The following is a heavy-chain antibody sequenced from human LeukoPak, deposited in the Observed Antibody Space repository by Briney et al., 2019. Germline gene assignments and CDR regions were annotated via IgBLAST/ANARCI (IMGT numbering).Heavy chain of an antibody. CDR1: SGSISSGGYY. D-gene: IGHD3-22*01. J-gene: IGHJ4*02. Sequence: SQTLSLTCTVSSGSISSGGYYWSWIREHPGNGLDWIGYIYYSGSTYYKPYTKSLVNISVDTSKNQFSLKLSSVTAAETAVYYCARVWRGPYYYDSSGYYYYFDYWGQGTLITVSS. CDR3: ARVWRGPYYYDSSGYYYYFDY. V-gene: IGHV4-31*01. CDR2: IYYSGST.